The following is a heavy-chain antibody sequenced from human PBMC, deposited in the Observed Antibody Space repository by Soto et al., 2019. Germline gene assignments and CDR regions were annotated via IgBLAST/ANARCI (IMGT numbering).Heavy chain of an antibody. CDR1: GYSSSGGGY. J-gene: IGHJ2*01. CDR2: LCRSWCT. Sequence: SETLSLTCAVSGYSSSGGGYCGWIRQPPGVRLGWLGSLCRSWCTDYNPSLKGRVTISVDTSKNHFALKLSSVTAGDTAVYYYARDKEARSGWSSGVWYLDLWGRGTLVTSPQ. D-gene: IGHD6-19*01. V-gene: IGHV4-38-2*02. CDR3: ARDKEARSGWSSGVWYLDL.